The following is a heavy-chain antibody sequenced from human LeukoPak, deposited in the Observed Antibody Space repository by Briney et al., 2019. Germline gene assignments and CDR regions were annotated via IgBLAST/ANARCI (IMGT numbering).Heavy chain of an antibody. Sequence: PGGSLRLSCAASGFTFSSYWMHWVRQAPGKGLVWVSRINSDGSSTSSADSVKGRFTISRDNAKNTLYLQMNSLRAEDTAVYYCAREGAYYDSSGYYYYYYMDVWGKGTTVTVSS. D-gene: IGHD3-22*01. J-gene: IGHJ6*03. CDR1: GFTFSSYW. V-gene: IGHV3-74*01. CDR2: INSDGSST. CDR3: AREGAYYDSSGYYYYYYMDV.